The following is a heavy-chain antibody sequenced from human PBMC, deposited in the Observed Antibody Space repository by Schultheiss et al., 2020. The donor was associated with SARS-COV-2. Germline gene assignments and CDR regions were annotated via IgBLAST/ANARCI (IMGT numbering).Heavy chain of an antibody. D-gene: IGHD6-6*01. J-gene: IGHJ6*02. CDR2: ISVDGRDI. CDR3: AETPIAARPYYYYYGMDV. Sequence: GGSLRLSCAASGFGVSSNYMSWVRQAPGKGLEWVAVISVDGRDIYYADSVKGRFTISRDNSKNTLYLQMNSLRAEDTAVYYCAETPIAARPYYYYYGMDVWGQGTTVTVSS. V-gene: IGHV3-30*03. CDR1: GFGVSSNY.